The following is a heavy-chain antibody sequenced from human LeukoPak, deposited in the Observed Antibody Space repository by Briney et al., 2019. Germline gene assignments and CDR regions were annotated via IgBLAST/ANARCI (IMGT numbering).Heavy chain of an antibody. CDR3: ARSNGIPAALLSY. Sequence: SETLSLTCTVSGGSISSSSYYWGWIRQPPGKGLEWIGYIYYSGSTYYNPSLKSRVTISVDTSKNQFSLKLSSVTAADTAVYYCARSNGIPAALLSYWGQGTLVTVSS. CDR2: IYYSGST. CDR1: GGSISSSSYY. D-gene: IGHD2-2*01. V-gene: IGHV4-30-4*08. J-gene: IGHJ4*02.